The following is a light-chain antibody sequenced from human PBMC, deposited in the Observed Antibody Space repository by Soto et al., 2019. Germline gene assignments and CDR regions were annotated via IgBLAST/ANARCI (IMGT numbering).Light chain of an antibody. CDR1: SSDVGGYNY. CDR2: DVR. Sequence: QSVLTQPASVSGSPGQSITISCTGTSSDVGGYNYVSWYQQYPGKAPKLMIYDVRNRPSGVSNRFSGSKSGNTASLTISGLQAEDEADYYCSSYTSSNTYVFGTGTKVTVL. J-gene: IGLJ1*01. V-gene: IGLV2-14*01. CDR3: SSYTSSNTYV.